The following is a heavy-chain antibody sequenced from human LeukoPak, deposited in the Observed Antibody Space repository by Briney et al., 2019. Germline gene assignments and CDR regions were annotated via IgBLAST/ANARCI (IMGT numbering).Heavy chain of an antibody. CDR3: ARDRGYSTFDF. CDR2: MDQDGSEK. D-gene: IGHD5-24*01. CDR1: GFTFSRYW. Sequence: QPGGSLRLSCAASGFTFSRYWMSWVRQAPGKGLEWVANMDQDGSEKNYVDSVKGRSTISRDNAKSSVFLQMNSLRVEDTAVYYCARDRGYSTFDFWGQGTLVTVSS. J-gene: IGHJ4*02. V-gene: IGHV3-7*04.